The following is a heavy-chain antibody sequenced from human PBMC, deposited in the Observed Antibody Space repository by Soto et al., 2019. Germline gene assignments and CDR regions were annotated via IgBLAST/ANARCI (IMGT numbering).Heavy chain of an antibody. Sequence: GESLKISCKGSGYSFTSYWIGWVRQMPGKGLEWMGLIYPGDSDTRYSPSFQGQVTISADKSISTAYLQWSSLKASDTVMYYCAKDEARRWLEYFQHWGQGTLVTVSS. D-gene: IGHD6-19*01. V-gene: IGHV5-51*01. J-gene: IGHJ1*01. CDR3: AKDEARRWLEYFQH. CDR2: IYPGDSDT. CDR1: GYSFTSYW.